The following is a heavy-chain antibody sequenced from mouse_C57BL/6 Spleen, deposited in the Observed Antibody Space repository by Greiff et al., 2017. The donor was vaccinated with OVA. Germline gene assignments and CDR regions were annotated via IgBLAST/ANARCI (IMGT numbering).Heavy chain of an antibody. J-gene: IGHJ3*01. D-gene: IGHD2-4*01. Sequence: EVKLQESGPGLVKPSQSLSLTCSVTGYSITSGYYWYLIRQFPGNKLEWMGFISYDGSNNYNPYLKNRISITRDTTNNQFFLKLNSVTTEDTATCYCARDRNYDYEGFAYWGQGTLVTVSA. V-gene: IGHV3-6*01. CDR3: ARDRNYDYEGFAY. CDR2: ISYDGSN. CDR1: GYSITSGYY.